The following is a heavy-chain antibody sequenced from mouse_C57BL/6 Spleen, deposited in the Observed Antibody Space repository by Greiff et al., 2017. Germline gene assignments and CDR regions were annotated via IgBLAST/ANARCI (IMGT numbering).Heavy chain of an antibody. Sequence: EVKLMEPGEGLVKPGASLKLSCAASGFTFSSYAMSWVRQTPEKGLEWVAYISRGGDYNYYADTVKGRFTISRDNARNTLYLQMSSLKSEDAAMYYCTRDGNYVGAMDYWGQGTSVTVSS. CDR2: ISRGGDYN. V-gene: IGHV5-9-1*02. D-gene: IGHD2-1*01. J-gene: IGHJ4*01. CDR1: GFTFSSYA. CDR3: TRDGNYVGAMDY.